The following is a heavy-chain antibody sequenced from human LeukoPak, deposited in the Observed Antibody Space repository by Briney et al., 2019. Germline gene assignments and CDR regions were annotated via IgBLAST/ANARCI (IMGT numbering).Heavy chain of an antibody. CDR1: GFTFSDYY. CDR3: AREARADTYYYGSGSYYNPWYDY. Sequence: PGGSLRLSCAASGFTFSDYYMSWIRQAPGKGLEWVSYISSSGSTIYYADSVKGRFTISRDNAKNSLYLQMNSLRAEDTAVYYCAREARADTYYYGSGSYYNPWYDYWGQGTLVTVSS. CDR2: ISSSGSTI. J-gene: IGHJ4*02. V-gene: IGHV3-11*04. D-gene: IGHD3-10*01.